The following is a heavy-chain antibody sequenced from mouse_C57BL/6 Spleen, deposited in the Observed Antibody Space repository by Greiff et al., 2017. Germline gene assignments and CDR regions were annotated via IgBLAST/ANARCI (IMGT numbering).Heavy chain of an antibody. J-gene: IGHJ4*01. D-gene: IGHD1-1*01. Sequence: EVKLVESGGGLVKPGGSLKLSCAASGFTFSDYGMHWVRQAPEKGLEWVAYISSGSSTIYYADTVKGRFTISRDNAKNTLFLQMTRLRSEDTAMYYCARGGYYGSSQYYYAMDYWGQGTSVTVSS. CDR2: ISSGSSTI. CDR1: GFTFSDYG. V-gene: IGHV5-17*01. CDR3: ARGGYYGSSQYYYAMDY.